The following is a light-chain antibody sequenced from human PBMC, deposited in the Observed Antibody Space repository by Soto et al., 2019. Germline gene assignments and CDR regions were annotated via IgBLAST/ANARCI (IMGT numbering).Light chain of an antibody. CDR1: QSINSW. CDR3: QQYTSYSWT. V-gene: IGKV1-5*01. Sequence: QMNQSRAALSASVGDRVTITCRASQSINSWLAWYQQKPGKAPQILIYDASTGKSGVPSRFSASGSGTEFTLIISSLQPDDVATYYCQQYTSYSWTFGQGTKV. CDR2: DAS. J-gene: IGKJ1*01.